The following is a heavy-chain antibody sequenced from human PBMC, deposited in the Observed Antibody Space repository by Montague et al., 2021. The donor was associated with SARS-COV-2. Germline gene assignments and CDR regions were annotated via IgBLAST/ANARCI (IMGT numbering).Heavy chain of an antibody. D-gene: IGHD3-22*01. CDR2: IYYSGST. V-gene: IGHV4-59*02. Sequence: SETLSLTCSVSGGSVSSYYLNWIRQTPGKGLEWIGNIYYSGSTNYNPSLKSRVTISVDTSKNQFSLKLSSVTAADTAVYYCARDRPPYYYDNSGHFLQEHLWG. CDR1: GGSVSSYY. J-gene: IGHJ6*01. CDR3: ARDRPPYYYDNSGHFLQEHL.